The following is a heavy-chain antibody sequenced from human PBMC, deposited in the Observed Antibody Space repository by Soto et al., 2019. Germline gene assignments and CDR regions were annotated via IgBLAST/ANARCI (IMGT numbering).Heavy chain of an antibody. J-gene: IGHJ6*02. CDR3: AKGDYYGSGKTRLYYYYGMDV. Sequence: EVQLLESGGGLVQPGGSLRLSCAASGFTFSSYAMSWVRQAPGKGLEWVSAISGSGGSTYYADSVKGRFTISRDNSKNTLYLQMNSLRAEDTAVYYCAKGDYYGSGKTRLYYYYGMDVWGQGTTVTVSS. V-gene: IGHV3-23*01. D-gene: IGHD3-10*01. CDR1: GFTFSSYA. CDR2: ISGSGGST.